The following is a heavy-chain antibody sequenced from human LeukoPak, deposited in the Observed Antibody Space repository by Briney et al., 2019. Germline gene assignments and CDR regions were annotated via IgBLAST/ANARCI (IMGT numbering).Heavy chain of an antibody. V-gene: IGHV3-23*01. CDR3: ARGIIVGATWGENDNWFDP. J-gene: IGHJ5*02. CDR1: GFTFSSYG. CDR2: ISGSGGST. D-gene: IGHD1-26*01. Sequence: GGSLRLSCAASGFTFSSYGMSWVRQAPGKGLEWVSAISGSGGSTYYADSVKGRFTISRDNSKNTLYLQMNSLRAEDTAVYHCARGIIVGATWGENDNWFDPWGQGTLVTVSS.